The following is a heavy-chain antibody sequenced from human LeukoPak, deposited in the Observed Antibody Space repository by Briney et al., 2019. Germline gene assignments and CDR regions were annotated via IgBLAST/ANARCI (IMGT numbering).Heavy chain of an antibody. J-gene: IGHJ2*01. CDR2: IYSGGST. V-gene: IGHV3-66*01. Sequence: GGSLRLSCAASGFTVSSDFMSWVRQAPGKGLEWVSIIYSGGSTYYADSVKGRFTISRDNSKNTLYLQMNSLRAEDTAVYYCASGQGWHFDLWGRGTLVTVSS. CDR3: ASGQGWHFDL. CDR1: GFTVSSDF.